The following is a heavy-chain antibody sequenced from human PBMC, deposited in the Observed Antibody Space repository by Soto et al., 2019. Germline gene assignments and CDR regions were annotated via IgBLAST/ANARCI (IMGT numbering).Heavy chain of an antibody. J-gene: IGHJ6*02. CDR2: VIPIFGTA. D-gene: IGHD6-13*01. CDR3: ARGIGIAAAGTPSYYYYYGMDV. CDR1: GGTLSSYA. V-gene: IGHV1-69*13. Sequence: SVKVSCKASGGTLSSYAISWVRQAPGQGLEWMGGVIPIFGTANYAQKFQGRVTITADESTSTAYMELSSLRSEDTAVYYCARGIGIAAAGTPSYYYYYGMDVWGQGTTVTVSS.